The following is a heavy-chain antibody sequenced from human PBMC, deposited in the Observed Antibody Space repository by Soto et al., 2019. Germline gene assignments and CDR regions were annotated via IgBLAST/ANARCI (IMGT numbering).Heavy chain of an antibody. Sequence: DVQVVESGGGLVQPGRSLRLSCAASGFSFDDYAMHWVRQAPGKGLEWVSGISWNSGTIGYVDSVKGRFTISRDNAKNSLYLQMNSLRAEDTALYYCAKSTGGTANGMGVWGQGTTVTVSS. CDR2: ISWNSGTI. D-gene: IGHD2-8*02. V-gene: IGHV3-9*01. CDR3: AKSTGGTANGMGV. J-gene: IGHJ6*02. CDR1: GFSFDDYA.